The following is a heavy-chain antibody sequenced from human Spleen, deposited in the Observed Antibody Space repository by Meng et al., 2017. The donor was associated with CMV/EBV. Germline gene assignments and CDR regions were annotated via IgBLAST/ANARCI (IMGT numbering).Heavy chain of an antibody. D-gene: IGHD1-26*01. V-gene: IGHV3-73*01. J-gene: IGHJ4*02. CDR1: GFTFSSYG. CDR3: TSTKWERFDY. CDR2: IRSKANSYAT. Sequence: GESLKISCAASGFTFSSYGMHWVRQASGKGLEWVGRIRSKANSYATAYAASVKGRFTISRDDSKNTAYLQMNSLKTEDTAVYYCTSTKWERFDYWGQGTLVTVSS.